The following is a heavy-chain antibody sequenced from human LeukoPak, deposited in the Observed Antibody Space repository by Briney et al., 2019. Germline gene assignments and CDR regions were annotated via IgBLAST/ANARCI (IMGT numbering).Heavy chain of an antibody. Sequence: ATVKISCKVSGYTFTDYYMHWVQQAPGKGLEWMGLVDPEDGETIYAEKSQGRVTITADTSTDTAYMELSSLRPEDTAVYYCARGNYYDSSGYHSTSLDYWGQGTLVTVSS. CDR3: ARGNYYDSSGYHSTSLDY. D-gene: IGHD3-22*01. CDR2: VDPEDGET. J-gene: IGHJ4*02. V-gene: IGHV1-69-2*01. CDR1: GYTFTDYY.